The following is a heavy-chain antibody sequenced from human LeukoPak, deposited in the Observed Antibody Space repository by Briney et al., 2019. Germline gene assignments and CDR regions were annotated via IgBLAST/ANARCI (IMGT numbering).Heavy chain of an antibody. J-gene: IGHJ5*02. V-gene: IGHV5-51*01. CDR1: GYTFTSYW. Sequence: GESLKISCKGFGYTFTSYWIGWVRQMPGKGLECMGIIYPGDSDVRYNPSFEGQVTISADKSTSTAYLQWSSLKSSDTAMHYCARGSGNWFNPWGQGTLVTVSS. CDR3: ARGSGNWFNP. CDR2: IYPGDSDV. D-gene: IGHD3-3*01.